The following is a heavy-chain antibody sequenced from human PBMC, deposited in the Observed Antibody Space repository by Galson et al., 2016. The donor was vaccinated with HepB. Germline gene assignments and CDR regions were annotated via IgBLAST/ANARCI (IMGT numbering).Heavy chain of an antibody. D-gene: IGHD3-10*01. CDR2: IYPGDSDT. Sequence: QSGAEVKEPGESLKISCRGSGYIFSGYWIGWVRQMPGKGLEWMGIIYPGDSDTRYSPSFEGQVTITADKSINTAYLQWSSLQALDTASYYCARLIGGGPAQTPVDYWGQGTLVVVSS. CDR1: GYIFSGYW. CDR3: ARLIGGGPAQTPVDY. V-gene: IGHV5-51*01. J-gene: IGHJ4*02.